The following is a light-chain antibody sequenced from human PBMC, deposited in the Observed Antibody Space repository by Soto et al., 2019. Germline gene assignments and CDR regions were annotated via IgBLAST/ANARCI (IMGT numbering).Light chain of an antibody. CDR2: EVS. Sequence: QSALTQPASVSGSPGQSITISCTGTSNDVGGYAYVSWYQQYPGKAPKLVISEVSNRPSGVSHRFSGSRSGNTASLTISGLQAEDEADYYCSSYTVSATPVFGGGTKLTVL. V-gene: IGLV2-14*01. CDR3: SSYTVSATPV. CDR1: SNDVGGYAY. J-gene: IGLJ3*02.